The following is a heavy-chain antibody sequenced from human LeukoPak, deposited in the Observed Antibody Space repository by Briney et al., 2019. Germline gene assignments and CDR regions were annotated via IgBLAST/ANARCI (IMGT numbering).Heavy chain of an antibody. Sequence: ASVKVSCKASGYTFTSYYMHWVRQAPGQGLEWMGIINPSGDSTSYAHKFQGRVTMTRDTSTSTVYIELSSLRPEDTAVYYCERAYDFPDYWREGTLVSVSS. D-gene: IGHD3-3*01. CDR2: INPSGDST. CDR1: GYTFTSYY. CDR3: ERAYDFPDY. J-gene: IGHJ4*02. V-gene: IGHV1-46*01.